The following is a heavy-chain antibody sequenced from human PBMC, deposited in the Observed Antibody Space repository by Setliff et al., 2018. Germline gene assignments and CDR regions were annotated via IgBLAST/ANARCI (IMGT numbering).Heavy chain of an antibody. CDR3: ARGAPQRSSFDSRYMDV. Sequence: PSETLSLTCTVYGGPLSGFSWNWIRQSPGGGLEWIGEITDTGRTKYIPSLKSRVTISIHMSWIQFSLRLSSLTAADTAVYYCARGAPQRSSFDSRYMDVWDKGATVTVSS. V-gene: IGHV4-34*01. J-gene: IGHJ6*03. CDR2: ITDTGRT. D-gene: IGHD1-1*01. CDR1: GGPLSGFS.